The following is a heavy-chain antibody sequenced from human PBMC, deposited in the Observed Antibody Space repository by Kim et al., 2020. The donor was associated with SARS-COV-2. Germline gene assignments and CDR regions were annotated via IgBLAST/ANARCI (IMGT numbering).Heavy chain of an antibody. D-gene: IGHD5-18*01. J-gene: IGHJ6*02. CDR3: ARRVDTAENYYYYGMDV. Sequence: FQGRVTITADESTSTAYMELSSLRSEDTAVYYCARRVDTAENYYYYGMDVWGQGTTVTVSS. V-gene: IGHV1-69*01.